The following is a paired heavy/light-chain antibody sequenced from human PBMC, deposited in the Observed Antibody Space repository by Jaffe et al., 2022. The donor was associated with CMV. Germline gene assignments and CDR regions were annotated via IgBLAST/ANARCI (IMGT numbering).Light chain of an antibody. CDR2: KIS. CDR1: QSLVYSDGNTH. J-gene: IGKJ1*01. V-gene: IGKV2-30*01. Sequence: DVVMTQSPLSLPVTLGQPASISCRSSQSLVYSDGNTHLHWFQQRPGQSPRRLIYKISNRDSGVPDRFSGSGSGTDFTLKISRVEAEDVGVYYCMQGTHWPWTFGQGTKVEIK. CDR3: MQGTHWPWT.
Heavy chain of an antibody. J-gene: IGHJ1*01. D-gene: IGHD6-19*01. Sequence: EVQLVESGGVVVQPGGSLRLSCAASGFTFNDYMMYWVRQAPGKGLEFVSLITWDGSSRYYADSVKGRFTISRDNGKNSLYLQMNSLRTEDSALYYCATDSKGAVAGDWGQGTRVTVSS. CDR1: GFTFNDYM. CDR3: ATDSKGAVAGD. CDR2: ITWDGSSR. V-gene: IGHV3-43*01.